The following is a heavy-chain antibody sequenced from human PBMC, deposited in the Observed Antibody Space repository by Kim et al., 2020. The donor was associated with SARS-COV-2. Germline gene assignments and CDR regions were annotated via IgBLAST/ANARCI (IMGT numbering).Heavy chain of an antibody. D-gene: IGHD1-26*01. CDR2: ISWDGKKT. J-gene: IGHJ4*02. Sequence: GGSLRLSCAATGFTFSTSPMGWVRQAPGKGLEWVSRISWDGKKTYYADSVKGRVTMSSDKSKNTVDLHMNSVRVEDTAVYYCAKGVINSGFDYWGQGAQVTVSS. CDR3: AKGVINSGFDY. V-gene: IGHV3-23*01. CDR1: GFTFSTSP.